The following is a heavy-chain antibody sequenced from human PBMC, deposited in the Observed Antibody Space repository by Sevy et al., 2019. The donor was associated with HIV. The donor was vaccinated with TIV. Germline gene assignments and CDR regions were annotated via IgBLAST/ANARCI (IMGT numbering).Heavy chain of an antibody. V-gene: IGHV3-23*01. Sequence: GGSLRLSCIASGSTVNPYAMSWVRQAPGKGLEWVAVINNSGGSTDYADSVRGRFSISRDNPNVYLEMSSLRVEDTAVYYCVKERVGYISSWYYFDYWGQGTLVTVSS. D-gene: IGHD6-13*01. CDR2: INNSGGST. J-gene: IGHJ4*02. CDR1: GSTVNPYA. CDR3: VKERVGYISSWYYFDY.